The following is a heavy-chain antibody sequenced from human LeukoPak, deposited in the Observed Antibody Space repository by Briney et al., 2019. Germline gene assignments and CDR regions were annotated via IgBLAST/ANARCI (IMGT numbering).Heavy chain of an antibody. CDR2: IYHSGST. V-gene: IGHV4-4*02. Sequence: SETLSLTCGVSGGSISSSNWWRWVRQPPGKGLEWIGDIYHSGSTNYTPSLKSRVTISIDKSKNQLSLKLSSVTAADTAVYYCARTGMSVVATPSWSDPWGQGTLVTVSS. CDR3: ARTGMSVVATPSWSDP. D-gene: IGHD5-12*01. CDR1: GGSISSSNW. J-gene: IGHJ5*02.